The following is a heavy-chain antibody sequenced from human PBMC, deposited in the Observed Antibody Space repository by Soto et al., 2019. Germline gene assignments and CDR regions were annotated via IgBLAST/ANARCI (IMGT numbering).Heavy chain of an antibody. CDR1: DGSSGSYY. CDR2: IFSTGTT. CDR3: PRHPQVPYFLQGLDY. Sequence: PSETMCLTCTVSDGSSGSYYWSWIRQPTGKGLEWIAYIFSTGTTSYNPSLKSRVSASVDTSKSQVYLHLNSVTAADTAVYFCPRHPQVPYFLQGLDYWGQGTLVTVSS. V-gene: IGHV4-59*08. D-gene: IGHD3-10*01. J-gene: IGHJ4*02.